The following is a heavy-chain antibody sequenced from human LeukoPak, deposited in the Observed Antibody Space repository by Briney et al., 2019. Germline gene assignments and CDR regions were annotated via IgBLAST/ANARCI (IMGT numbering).Heavy chain of an antibody. CDR2: ISYDGSNK. D-gene: IGHD3-9*01. CDR1: GFTFSSYA. CDR3: ARDSQARYFEGGAFDI. Sequence: GGSLRLSCAASGFTFSSYAMHWVRQAPGKGLEWVAVISYDGSNKYYPDSVKGRFTISRDHSKNTLYLQMNSLRAEDTAVYYCARDSQARYFEGGAFDIWGQGTMVTVSS. V-gene: IGHV3-30*04. J-gene: IGHJ3*02.